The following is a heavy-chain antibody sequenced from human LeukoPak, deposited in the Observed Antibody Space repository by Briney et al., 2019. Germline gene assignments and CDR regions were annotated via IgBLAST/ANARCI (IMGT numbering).Heavy chain of an antibody. CDR1: GGSISSGDYY. CDR3: ARARARAGGKRAKLNNWFDP. V-gene: IGHV4-30-4*08. CDR2: IYYSGST. D-gene: IGHD3-16*01. Sequence: SETLSLTCTVSGGSISSGDYYWSWIRQPPGKGLEWIGYIYYSGSTYYNPSLKSRVTISVDTSKNQFSLKLSSVTAADTAAYYSARARARAGGKRAKLNNWFDPWGQGTLVTVSS. J-gene: IGHJ5*02.